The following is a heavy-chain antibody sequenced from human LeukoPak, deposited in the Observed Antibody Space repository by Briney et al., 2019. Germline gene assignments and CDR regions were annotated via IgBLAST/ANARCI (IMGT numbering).Heavy chain of an antibody. CDR3: AREGGPYRPLDY. CDR1: GGSISSYY. J-gene: IGHJ4*02. V-gene: IGHV4-59*12. Sequence: PSETLSLTCTVSGGSISSYYWSWIRQPPGKGLEWIGYNYYSGSTKSNPSLKSRVAISVDKSENHISLKLTSVTAADTAVYYCAREGGPYRPLDYSGQGTLVTVAS. CDR2: NYYSGST.